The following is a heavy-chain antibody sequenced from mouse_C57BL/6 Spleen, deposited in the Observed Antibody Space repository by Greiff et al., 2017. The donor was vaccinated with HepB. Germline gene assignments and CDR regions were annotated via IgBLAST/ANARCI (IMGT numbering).Heavy chain of an antibody. Sequence: VQLQQSGAELVRPGSSVKMSCKTSGYTFTSYGINWVKQRPGQGLEWIGYIYIGNGYTEYNEKFKGKATLTSDTSSSTAYMQLSSLTSEDSAIYFCARTPLYYGSSHWYFDVWGTGTTVTVSS. CDR1: GYTFTSYG. CDR3: ARTPLYYGSSHWYFDV. CDR2: IYIGNGYT. D-gene: IGHD1-1*01. J-gene: IGHJ1*03. V-gene: IGHV1-58*01.